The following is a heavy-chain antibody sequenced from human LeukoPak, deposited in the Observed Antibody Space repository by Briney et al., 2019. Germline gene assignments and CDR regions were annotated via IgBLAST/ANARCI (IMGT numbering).Heavy chain of an antibody. J-gene: IGHJ4*02. CDR3: ARVLYDYYFDY. V-gene: IGHV4-31*11. CDR1: GGSFSSGGYY. Sequence: PSETLSLTCAVSGGSFSSGGYYWSWIRHHPGKGLEWIGCISYSGIAYYNPSLKRRLTISVDTSKNQFSLELSSVTAADTALYYCARVLYDYYFDYWGQGTLVTVSS. D-gene: IGHD2/OR15-2a*01. CDR2: ISYSGIA.